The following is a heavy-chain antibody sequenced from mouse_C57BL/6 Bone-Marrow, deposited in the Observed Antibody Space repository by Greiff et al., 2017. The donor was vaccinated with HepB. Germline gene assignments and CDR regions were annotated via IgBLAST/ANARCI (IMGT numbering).Heavy chain of an antibody. CDR1: GFTFSDYG. V-gene: IGHV5-15*01. CDR3: ARGGGSSPYWYFDV. J-gene: IGHJ1*03. CDR2: ISNLAYSI. Sequence: VQLKGSGGGLVQPGGSLKLSCAASGFTFSDYGMAWVRQAPRKGPEWVAFISNLAYSIYYADTVTGRFTISRENAKNTLYLEMSSLRSEDTAMYYCARGGGSSPYWYFDVWGTGTTVTVSS. D-gene: IGHD1-1*01.